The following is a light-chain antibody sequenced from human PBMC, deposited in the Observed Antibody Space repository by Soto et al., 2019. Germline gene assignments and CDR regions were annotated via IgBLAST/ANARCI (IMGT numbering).Light chain of an antibody. CDR1: QSLLKSIGYNY. CDR3: MQALQTPPT. V-gene: IGKV2-28*01. J-gene: IGKJ1*01. CDR2: LGS. Sequence: DIVMTQSPLSLPVTPGEPASISCRSSQSLLKSIGYNYLDWYLQKPGQSPQLLIYLGSNRASGVPDRFSGSGSGTDFTLKISRVEAEDVGVYYCMQALQTPPTFGQGTKVDIK.